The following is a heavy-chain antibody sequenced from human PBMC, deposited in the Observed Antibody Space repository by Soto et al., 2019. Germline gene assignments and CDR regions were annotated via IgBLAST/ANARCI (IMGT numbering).Heavy chain of an antibody. J-gene: IGHJ6*03. Sequence: GGSLRLSCAASGFTFDDYAMHWVRQAPGKGLEWVSGISWNSGSIGYADSVKGRFTISRDNAKNSLYLQMNSLRAEDTALYYCAKDKVADSYYYYYMDVCGKGTTVTVSS. CDR3: AKDKVADSYYYYYMDV. V-gene: IGHV3-9*01. CDR1: GFTFDDYA. CDR2: ISWNSGSI.